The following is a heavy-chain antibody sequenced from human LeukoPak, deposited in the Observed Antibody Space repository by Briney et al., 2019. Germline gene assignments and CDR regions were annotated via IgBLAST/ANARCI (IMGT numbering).Heavy chain of an antibody. CDR3: ARGREVVAFDI. V-gene: IGHV3-11*05. Sequence: GGSLRLSCAASGLTFSDYYMSCIRQPPGKGLEWVSYISGSTTYTNYADSVRGRFTISRDNSKNSLYLQMNSLRAEDTAVYYCARGREVVAFDIWGQGTMVTVSS. CDR1: GLTFSDYY. J-gene: IGHJ3*02. CDR2: ISGSTTYT. D-gene: IGHD2-15*01.